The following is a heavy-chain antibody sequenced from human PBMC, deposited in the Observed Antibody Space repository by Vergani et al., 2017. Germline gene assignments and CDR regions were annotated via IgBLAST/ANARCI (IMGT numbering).Heavy chain of an antibody. Sequence: EVELVQSGPEMRKPGESLQISCKGSEYSFGNYWIGWVRQMPGNGLEWMGIIYPADSDTRYSPSFQGQVTISADKSLSTAFLQWASLKASDTALYYCARHTTYTDSWGQGTLVTVSS. V-gene: IGHV5-51*01. D-gene: IGHD1-1*01. CDR2: IYPADSDT. CDR3: ARHTTYTDS. J-gene: IGHJ4*02. CDR1: EYSFGNYW.